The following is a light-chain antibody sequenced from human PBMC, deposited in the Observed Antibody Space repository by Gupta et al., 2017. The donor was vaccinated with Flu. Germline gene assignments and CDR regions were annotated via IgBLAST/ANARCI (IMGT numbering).Light chain of an antibody. J-gene: IGLJ2*01. CDR3: QSYEF. Sequence: SPGKTVTISCTRSSDSIASNYVQWYQQRPGTSPTTVIYEDNQRPSGVPDRFSGSSDRSSNSASLTISGMKTEDEADYYCQSYEFFGGGTKLTVL. CDR1: SDSIASNY. CDR2: EDN. V-gene: IGLV6-57*01.